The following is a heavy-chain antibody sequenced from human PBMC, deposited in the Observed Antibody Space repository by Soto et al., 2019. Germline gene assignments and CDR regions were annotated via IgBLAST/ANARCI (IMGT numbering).Heavy chain of an antibody. CDR3: ARGIAGNIRGGMDV. V-gene: IGHV4-30-4*01. CDR2: IFYSGSA. D-gene: IGHD1-20*01. J-gene: IGHJ6*02. CDR1: GGSISSGNYY. Sequence: SETLSLTCTVSGGSISSGNYYWSWIRRPPGKGLEWIGYIFYSGSAYYNPSLKSRVTISVDTSKNQFSLKLTSVTAADTAVYYCARGIAGNIRGGMDVWGQGTTVT.